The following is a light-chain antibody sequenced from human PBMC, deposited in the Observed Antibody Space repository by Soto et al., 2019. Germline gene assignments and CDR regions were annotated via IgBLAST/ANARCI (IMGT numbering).Light chain of an antibody. CDR1: QSVSSSH. J-gene: IGKJ1*01. CDR2: GVS. V-gene: IGKV3-20*01. CDR3: QVYGSSPKT. Sequence: EIVLTQSPGTLSLSPGERASLPRSASQSVSSSHLAWYQQKPGQAPRLLMYGVSTRDTGIPDRFSGSGAGTDFTLTISRLEPGDFAVYYCQVYGSSPKTCGQGTKGDIK.